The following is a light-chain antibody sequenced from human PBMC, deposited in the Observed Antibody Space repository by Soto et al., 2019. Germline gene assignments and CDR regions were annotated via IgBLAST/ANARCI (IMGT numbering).Light chain of an antibody. Sequence: EIVLTQSPGTLSLSPGERGTVSCRASQSVTGSFLAWYQQKPGQAPRLLIYNAFNRATGIPDRFSGSGSGTDFTITISRLEREDFAVYYCQQYVSSPFTFGQGTQVEIK. J-gene: IGKJ2*01. CDR3: QQYVSSPFT. V-gene: IGKV3-20*01. CDR2: NAF. CDR1: QSVTGSF.